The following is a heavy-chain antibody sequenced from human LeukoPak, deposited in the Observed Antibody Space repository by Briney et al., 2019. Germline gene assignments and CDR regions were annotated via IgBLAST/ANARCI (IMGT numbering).Heavy chain of an antibody. CDR2: IYYSGST. D-gene: IGHD3/OR15-3a*01. Sequence: KASETLSLTCTVSGGSISSSSYYWGWVRQPPGKGLEWIGSIYYSGSTYYNPSLKSRVTISVDTSKNQFSLKLSSVTAADTAVYYCARAPVGLVIRRGFDYWGQGTLVTVSS. J-gene: IGHJ4*02. CDR3: ARAPVGLVIRRGFDY. CDR1: GGSISSSSYY. V-gene: IGHV4-39*07.